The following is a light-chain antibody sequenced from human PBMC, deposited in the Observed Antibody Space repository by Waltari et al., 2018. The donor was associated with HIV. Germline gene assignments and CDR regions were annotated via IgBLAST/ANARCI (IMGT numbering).Light chain of an antibody. V-gene: IGLV2-11*03. CDR1: SSDVGDYNY. Sequence: GTSSDVGDYNYVSWYQQHPGKAPKLMIFDVNKRPSGVPDRFSGSKSGNTASLTISGLQAEDEADYYCCSYADDYTWVFGGGTKLTVL. CDR3: CSYADDYTWV. CDR2: DVN. J-gene: IGLJ3*02.